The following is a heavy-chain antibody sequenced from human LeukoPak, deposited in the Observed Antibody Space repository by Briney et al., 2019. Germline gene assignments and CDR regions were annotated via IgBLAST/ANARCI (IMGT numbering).Heavy chain of an antibody. V-gene: IGHV3-48*01. CDR3: ARDSMTTAISTYYYYYMDV. J-gene: IGHJ6*03. Sequence: GGSLRLSCAASGFTFSPYSMNWVRQTPGKGLEWIAYISGDSNNIYYADSVKGRFTISRDNSKNTLYLQMGSLRAEDMAVYYCARDSMTTAISTYYYYYMDVWGKGTTVTVSS. CDR1: GFTFSPYS. D-gene: IGHD4-17*01. CDR2: ISGDSNNI.